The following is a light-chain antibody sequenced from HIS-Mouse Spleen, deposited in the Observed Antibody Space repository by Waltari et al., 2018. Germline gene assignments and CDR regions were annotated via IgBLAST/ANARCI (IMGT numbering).Light chain of an antibody. CDR1: QGISSY. Sequence: DIQLTQSPSFLSASVGDRVTITCRASQGISSYLPWYQQKPGKAPKLLIYAASTLQSGGPSRFSVSGSGTEVTLTVSSLQPEDFATYYCQQLNSYPPTFGQGTKVEIK. CDR3: QQLNSYPPT. V-gene: IGKV1-9*01. J-gene: IGKJ1*01. CDR2: AAS.